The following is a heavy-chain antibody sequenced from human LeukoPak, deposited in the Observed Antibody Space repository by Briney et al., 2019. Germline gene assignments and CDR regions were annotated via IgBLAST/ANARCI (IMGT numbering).Heavy chain of an antibody. D-gene: IGHD6-13*01. J-gene: IGHJ5*02. V-gene: IGHV3-7*01. Sequence: GGSLRLSCAASGFNFSNYWMSWVRQAPGKGLEWVANIKKDGSAKYYVDSVKGRFTISRDNAQNSLYLQMSSLRAEDTVIYFCARFSRQQLIPPNENDRFDPWGQGALVTVSS. CDR3: ARFSRQQLIPPNENDRFDP. CDR1: GFNFSNYW. CDR2: IKKDGSAK.